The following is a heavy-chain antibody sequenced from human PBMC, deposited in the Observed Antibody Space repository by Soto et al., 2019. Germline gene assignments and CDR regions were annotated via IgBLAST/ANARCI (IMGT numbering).Heavy chain of an antibody. V-gene: IGHV4-39*01. Sequence: PSETLSLTCTVSGGSISSSSYYWGWIRQPPGKGLEWIGSIYYSGSTYYNPSLKSRVTISVDTSKNQFSLKLSSVTAADTAVYYCARHSGYDYPHFDYWGQGTLVTVSS. CDR2: IYYSGST. J-gene: IGHJ4*02. D-gene: IGHD5-12*01. CDR1: GGSISSSSYY. CDR3: ARHSGYDYPHFDY.